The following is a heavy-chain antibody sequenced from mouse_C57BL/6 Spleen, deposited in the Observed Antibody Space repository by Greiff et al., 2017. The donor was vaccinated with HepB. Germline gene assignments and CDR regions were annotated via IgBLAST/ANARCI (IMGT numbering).Heavy chain of an antibody. CDR2: IYPGDGDT. J-gene: IGHJ3*01. Sequence: QVHVKQSGAELVKPGASVKISCKASGYAFSSYWMNWVKQRPGKGLEWIGQIYPGDGDTNYNGKFKGKATLTADKSSSTAYMQLSSLTSEDSAVYFGARAAGITTVEFAYWGQGTLVTVSA. CDR1: GYAFSSYW. CDR3: ARAAGITTVEFAY. D-gene: IGHD1-1*01. V-gene: IGHV1-80*01.